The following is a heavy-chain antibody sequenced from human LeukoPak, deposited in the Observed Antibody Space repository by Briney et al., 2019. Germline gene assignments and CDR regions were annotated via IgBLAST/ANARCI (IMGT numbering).Heavy chain of an antibody. CDR1: GFTFGSYE. Sequence: GGSLRLSCATYGFTFGSYEMNWVRQAPGKGLEWISYISSGAGTIYYADSVKGRFTISRDNAKNSVNLQMNSLRAEDTAVYFCAREDNLSDAFDIWGQGTMVTVSS. CDR2: ISSGAGTI. D-gene: IGHD1-1*01. V-gene: IGHV3-48*03. J-gene: IGHJ3*02. CDR3: AREDNLSDAFDI.